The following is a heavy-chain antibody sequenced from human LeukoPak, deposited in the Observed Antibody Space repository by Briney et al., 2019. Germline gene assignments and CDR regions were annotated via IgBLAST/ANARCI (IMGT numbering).Heavy chain of an antibody. CDR2: IYYSGST. J-gene: IGHJ5*02. CDR1: GGSISSSSYY. V-gene: IGHV4-39*01. CDR3: ASNDYGDYEGAGNWFDP. D-gene: IGHD4-17*01. Sequence: SETLSLTCTVSGGSISSSSYYWGWIRQPPGKGLEWIGSIYYSGSTYYNPSLKSRVTISVDTSKNQFSLKLSSVTAADTAVYYCASNDYGDYEGAGNWFDPWGQGTLVTASS.